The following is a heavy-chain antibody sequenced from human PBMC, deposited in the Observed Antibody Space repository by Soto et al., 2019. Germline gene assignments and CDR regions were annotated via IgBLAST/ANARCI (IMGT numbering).Heavy chain of an antibody. CDR3: ASMGYNYGWGSYAHDY. CDR1: GGSICSYY. CDR2: IYNSGST. J-gene: IGHJ4*02. Sequence: SETLSLTCTVSGGSICSYYWTWIRQPTWKRLEWIGFIYNSGSTHYNPSLKSRATISLSTSNHQLPLSLSSVTAADTAQVYLASMGYNYGWGSYAHDYWGEGTLVSV. D-gene: IGHD3-10*01. V-gene: IGHV4-59*08.